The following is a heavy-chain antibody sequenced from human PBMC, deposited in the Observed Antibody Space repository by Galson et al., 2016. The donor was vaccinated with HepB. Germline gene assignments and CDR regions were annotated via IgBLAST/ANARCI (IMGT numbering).Heavy chain of an antibody. J-gene: IGHJ4*02. CDR2: INPETGHT. D-gene: IGHD1-26*01. V-gene: IGHV1-3*01. CDR1: GYIFRDYT. Sequence: SVKVSCKASGYIFRDYTIHWVRQAPGQSLEWVGWINPETGHTHSSHGMQGRITIARDTSANTAYMDLSGLRSDDSAVYFCARERGGKEYFGYFDYWGQGTLVLVSS. CDR3: ARERGGKEYFGYFDY.